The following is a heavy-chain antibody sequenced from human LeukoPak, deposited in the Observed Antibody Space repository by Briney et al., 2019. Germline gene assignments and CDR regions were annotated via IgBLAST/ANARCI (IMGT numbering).Heavy chain of an antibody. CDR1: GYSFTTYW. J-gene: IGHJ4*02. CDR2: IYPGDSDT. CDR3: TRQNADYLFDY. D-gene: IGHD4-17*01. Sequence: GESLKISGKGSGYSFTTYWIAWVRQMPGKGLEWMGIIYPGDSDTRYSPSFQGQVTISADKSINTAYLQWSSLKASDTAMYYCTRQNADYLFDYWGQGTLVTVSS. V-gene: IGHV5-51*01.